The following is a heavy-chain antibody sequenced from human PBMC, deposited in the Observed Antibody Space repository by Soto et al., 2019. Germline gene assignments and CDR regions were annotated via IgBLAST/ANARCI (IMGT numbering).Heavy chain of an antibody. V-gene: IGHV4-59*01. Sequence: SETLSLTCAVSGGSITNYYWSWIRQPPGTGLEWIGYIYFSGSTHYNPSLTSRVTISVDTSKNQFSLKLSSVTAADTAIYYCARKGTYYRDAFDMWGQGTMVTVS. CDR2: IYFSGST. CDR1: GGSITNYY. D-gene: IGHD3-10*01. J-gene: IGHJ3*02. CDR3: ARKGTYYRDAFDM.